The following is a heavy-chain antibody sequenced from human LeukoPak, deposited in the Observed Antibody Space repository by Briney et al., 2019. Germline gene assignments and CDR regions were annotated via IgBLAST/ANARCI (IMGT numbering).Heavy chain of an antibody. V-gene: IGHV3-23*01. J-gene: IGHJ4*02. Sequence: GGSLRLSCAASGFTFSSYAMSWVRQAPGKGLEWVSAISGSGGSTYYADSVKGRFTISRDNSKNTLYLQMNSLRAEDTAVYYCAKDGKKLYYYDSSGYYLDYWGQGTLVTVSS. CDR1: GFTFSSYA. D-gene: IGHD3-22*01. CDR2: ISGSGGST. CDR3: AKDGKKLYYYDSSGYYLDY.